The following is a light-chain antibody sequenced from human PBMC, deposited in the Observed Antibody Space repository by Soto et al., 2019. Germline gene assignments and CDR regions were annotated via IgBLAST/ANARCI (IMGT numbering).Light chain of an antibody. CDR3: QQYNNWQWT. J-gene: IGKJ1*01. V-gene: IGKV3-15*01. Sequence: EIVMTLSPAALSVSPGERATLSCRASQSVNSNLAWYQQKPGQAPRLLIYGASTRATGVPARFSGSGSGTEFTLTISSLQSEDFAVYYCQQYNNWQWTFGLGTKVEIK. CDR2: GAS. CDR1: QSVNSN.